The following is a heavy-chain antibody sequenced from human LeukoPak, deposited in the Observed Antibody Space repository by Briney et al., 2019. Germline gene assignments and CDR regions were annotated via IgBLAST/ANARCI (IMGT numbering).Heavy chain of an antibody. CDR2: INHSGST. CDR3: ARGAHWITMVRGVRGWFDP. J-gene: IGHJ5*02. D-gene: IGHD3-10*01. CDR1: GGSFSGYY. Sequence: PSGTLSLTCAVYGGSFSGYYWSWIRQPPGKGLEWIGEINHSGSTNYNPSLKSRVTISVDTSKNQFSLKLSSVTAADTAVYYCARGAHWITMVRGVRGWFDPWGQGTLVTVSS. V-gene: IGHV4-34*01.